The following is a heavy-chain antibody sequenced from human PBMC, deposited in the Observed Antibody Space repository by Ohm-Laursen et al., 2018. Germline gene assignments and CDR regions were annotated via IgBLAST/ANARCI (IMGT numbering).Heavy chain of an antibody. J-gene: IGHJ6*02. CDR1: GFTFSNYW. CDR2: IRQDGSEK. D-gene: IGHD6-13*01. Sequence: GSLRLSCAASGFTFSNYWMTWVRQAPGKGLEWVANIRQDGSEKYYVDSVKGRFTISRDNARNSLYLQMNSLRAEDTAVYYCHRQLEHYFYYGMDVWGQGTTVTVSS. CDR3: HRQLEHYFYYGMDV. V-gene: IGHV3-7*02.